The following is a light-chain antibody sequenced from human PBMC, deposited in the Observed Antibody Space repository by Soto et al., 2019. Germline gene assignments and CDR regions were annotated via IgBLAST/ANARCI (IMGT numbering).Light chain of an antibody. CDR1: SSDVGGYNY. V-gene: IGLV2-14*01. CDR3: SSYPSSSTHV. Sequence: QSALTQPASVSGSPGQSITISCTGTSSDVGGYNYVSWYQQHPGKAPKLMIYEVSNRPSGVSNRFSGSKSGNTASLTISGRQAEDEADYYCSSYPSSSTHVFGTGTKVTVL. CDR2: EVS. J-gene: IGLJ1*01.